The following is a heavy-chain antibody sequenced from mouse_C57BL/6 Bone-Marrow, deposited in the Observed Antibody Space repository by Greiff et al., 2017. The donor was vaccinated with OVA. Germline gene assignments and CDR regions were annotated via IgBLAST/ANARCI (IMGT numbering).Heavy chain of an antibody. V-gene: IGHV1-4*01. J-gene: IGHJ4*01. D-gene: IGHD2-12*01. Sequence: VKLMESGAELARPGASVKMSCKASGYTFTSYTMHWVNQRPGQGLEWIGYINPSSGYTKYNQKFKDKATLTADKSSSTAYMQLSSLTSEDSAVYYCARSLYRALDYWGQGTSVTVSS. CDR1: GYTFTSYT. CDR2: INPSSGYT. CDR3: ARSLYRALDY.